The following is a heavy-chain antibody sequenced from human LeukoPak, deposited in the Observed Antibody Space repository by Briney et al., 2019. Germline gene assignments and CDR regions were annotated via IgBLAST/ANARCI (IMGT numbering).Heavy chain of an antibody. CDR2: IYYSGST. Sequence: SETLSLTCTVSGGSISSYYWSWIRQPPGKGLEWIGYIYYSGSTNYNPSLKSRVTISVDTSKNQFSLKLSSVTAADTAVYYCARASAVTAIPYYFDSWGQGTLVTVSS. V-gene: IGHV4-59*01. CDR3: ARASAVTAIPYYFDS. J-gene: IGHJ4*02. CDR1: GGSISSYY. D-gene: IGHD2-21*02.